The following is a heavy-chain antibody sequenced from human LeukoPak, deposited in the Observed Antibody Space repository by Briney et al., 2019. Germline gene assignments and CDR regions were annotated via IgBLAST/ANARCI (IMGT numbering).Heavy chain of an antibody. Sequence: PGGSLRLSCAASGFTFSSYGMHWVRQAPGKGLEWVAVISYDGSNKYYADSVKGRFTISRDNSKNTLYLQMNSLRAEDTAVYYCAGGYGYFDYWGQGTLVTVSS. D-gene: IGHD5-12*01. CDR1: GFTFSSYG. CDR3: AGGYGYFDY. V-gene: IGHV3-30*03. J-gene: IGHJ4*02. CDR2: ISYDGSNK.